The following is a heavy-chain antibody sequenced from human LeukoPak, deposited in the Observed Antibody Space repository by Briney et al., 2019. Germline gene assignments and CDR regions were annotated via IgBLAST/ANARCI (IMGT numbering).Heavy chain of an antibody. V-gene: IGHV3-48*03. CDR1: GFTFSSYE. CDR3: ARDTGGIDGYRRGYFDY. J-gene: IGHJ4*02. D-gene: IGHD5-24*01. Sequence: PGGSLRLSCVASGFTFSSYEMNWVRQAPGKGLEWVSYISSSGSTIYYADSVKGRFTISRDNAKNSLYLQMNSLRAEDTAVYYCARDTGGIDGYRRGYFDYWGQGTLVTVSS. CDR2: ISSSGSTI.